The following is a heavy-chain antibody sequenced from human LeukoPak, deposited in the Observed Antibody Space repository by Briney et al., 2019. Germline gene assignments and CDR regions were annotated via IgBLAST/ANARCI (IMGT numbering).Heavy chain of an antibody. CDR2: IRSDGSET. CDR1: GFTFSSHA. J-gene: IGHJ3*02. CDR3: ARASIAAAGPHDVYDI. V-gene: IGHV3-64*01. Sequence: GGSLRLSCAASGFTFSSHAMHWARQAPGKGLVYVSAIRSDGSETWYRNSVKGRFTISRDNSKKMLYLQMGSLRVEDMAVYYCARASIAAAGPHDVYDIWGRGTMVTVSS. D-gene: IGHD6-13*01.